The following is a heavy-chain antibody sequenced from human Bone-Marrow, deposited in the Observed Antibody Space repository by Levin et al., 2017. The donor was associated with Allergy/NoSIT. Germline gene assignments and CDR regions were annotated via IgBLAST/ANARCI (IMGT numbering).Heavy chain of an antibody. CDR2: IKSKTDGGTT. J-gene: IGHJ4*02. V-gene: IGHV3-15*01. CDR1: GFTFNNAW. CDR3: STGGYTTGYYDEKFDY. Sequence: PGGSLRLSCAASGFTFNNAWMSWVRQAPGKGLEWVGRIKSKTDGGTTDCAAPVKGRFTISREDSKNTLHLQMDSLKTEDTAVYYCSTGGYTTGYYDEKFDYWGQGTLVTVSS. D-gene: IGHD3-22*01.